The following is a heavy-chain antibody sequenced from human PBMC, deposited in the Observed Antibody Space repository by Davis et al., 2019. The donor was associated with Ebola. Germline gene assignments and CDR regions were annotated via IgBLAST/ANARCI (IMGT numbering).Heavy chain of an antibody. CDR2: INPSGGST. CDR3: ARELSSGYPDY. CDR1: GYTFTSYY. V-gene: IGHV1-46*01. J-gene: IGHJ4*02. D-gene: IGHD3-22*01. Sequence: ASVKVSCKASGYTFTSYYMHWVRQAPGQGLEWMGIINPSGGSTSYAQKFQGRVTMTTDTSTSTAYMELRSLGSDDTAVYYCARELSSGYPDYWGQGTLVTVSS.